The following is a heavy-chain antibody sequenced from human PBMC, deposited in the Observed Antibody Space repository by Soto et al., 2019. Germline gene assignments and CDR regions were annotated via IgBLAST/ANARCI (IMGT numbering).Heavy chain of an antibody. J-gene: IGHJ3*01. D-gene: IGHD6-19*01. CDR1: GFSVNANY. Sequence: EVHLEESGGDLVQPGGSLRLSCAASGFSVNANYMTWVRQAPGKGLEWVSLIYNSGSTFYADSVKGRFTISRLTSKNTLFLQMNKSRPEDTAVYYSERAGYSSGWYHGAFDVWGQGTMVTVSS. CDR2: IYNSGST. V-gene: IGHV3-53*04. CDR3: ERAGYSSGWYHGAFDV.